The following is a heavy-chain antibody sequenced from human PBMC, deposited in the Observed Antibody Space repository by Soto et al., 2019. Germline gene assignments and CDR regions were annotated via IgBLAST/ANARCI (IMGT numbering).Heavy chain of an antibody. CDR3: ARAPKKEAVADKAYYYYYMDV. D-gene: IGHD6-19*01. CDR1: GFTFSDYY. CDR2: ISSSGSTI. V-gene: IGHV3-11*01. Sequence: GGSLRLSCAASGFTFSDYYMSWIRQAPGKGLEWVSYISSSGSTIYYADSVKGRFTISRDNAKNSLYLQMNSLRAEDTAVYYCARAPKKEAVADKAYYYYYMDVWGKGTTVTVSS. J-gene: IGHJ6*03.